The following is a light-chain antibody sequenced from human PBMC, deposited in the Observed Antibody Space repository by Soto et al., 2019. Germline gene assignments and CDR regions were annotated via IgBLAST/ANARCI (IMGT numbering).Light chain of an antibody. V-gene: IGKV3-20*01. J-gene: IGKJ2*01. CDR2: DAS. CDR3: QQYGSSPPMYT. CDR1: QSVSSKY. Sequence: ENVLTQSPGTLSLSPGKRATLSCRASQSVSSKYLAWYQQKPGQAPRLLIYDASTRATGIPDRISGSRSGTDFTLTISRLEPADFAVYFCQQYGSSPPMYTFGQGTKLEIK.